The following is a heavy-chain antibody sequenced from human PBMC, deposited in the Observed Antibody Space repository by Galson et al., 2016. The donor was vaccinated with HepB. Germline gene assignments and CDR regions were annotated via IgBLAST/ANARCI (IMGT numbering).Heavy chain of an antibody. CDR1: GYTFTSFG. D-gene: IGHD1-26*01. J-gene: IGHJ6*02. Sequence: SVKVSCKASGYTFTSFGITWVRQAPGQGLEWMGWISAYNGYTNSAQKLQGRVTMTTNTSTRTVYMELRSLGSDDTAVYYCARGGGGTYFENYYYGMDVWGQGTTVTVSS. V-gene: IGHV1-18*01. CDR3: ARGGGGTYFENYYYGMDV. CDR2: ISAYNGYT.